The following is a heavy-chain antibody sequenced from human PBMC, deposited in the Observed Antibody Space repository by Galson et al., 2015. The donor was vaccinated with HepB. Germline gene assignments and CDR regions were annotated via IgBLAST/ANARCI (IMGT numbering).Heavy chain of an antibody. CDR2: ISYDGSNK. CDR1: GFTFSSYA. D-gene: IGHD4-11*01. V-gene: IGHV3-30-3*01. Sequence: SLRLSCAASGFTFSSYAMHWVRQAPGKGLEWVAVISYDGSNKYYADSVKGRFTISRDNSKNTLYLQMNSLRAEDTAVYYCARDRGSNYAPYYYYYYYMDVWGKGTTVTVSS. CDR3: ARDRGSNYAPYYYYYYYMDV. J-gene: IGHJ6*03.